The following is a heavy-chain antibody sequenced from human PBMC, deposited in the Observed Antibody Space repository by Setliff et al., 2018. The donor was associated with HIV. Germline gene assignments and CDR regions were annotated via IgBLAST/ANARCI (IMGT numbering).Heavy chain of an antibody. V-gene: IGHV4-34*01. CDR1: GGSFSGYY. Sequence: LSLTCAVYGGSFSGYYWSWIRQPPGKGLEWIGEINHSGSTNYNPSLKSRVSVSRDMSSNQFSLRLSSVTAADTAVYYCARGLYYYDSSGYVGHWGQGTLVTVSS. CDR3: ARGLYYYDSSGYVGH. D-gene: IGHD3-22*01. CDR2: INHSGST. J-gene: IGHJ4*02.